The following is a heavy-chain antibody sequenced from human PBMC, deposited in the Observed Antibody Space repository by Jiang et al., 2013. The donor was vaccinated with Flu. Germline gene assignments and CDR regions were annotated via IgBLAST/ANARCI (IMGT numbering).Heavy chain of an antibody. CDR3: AKSGAGFPYGMDV. J-gene: IGHJ6*02. Sequence: GSGLVKPSETLSLTCTVSGSSISSYYWNWFRQSPRKGLEWIGYVYDIGSPSYSPSLKSRVTISVDTSKNQFSLRLNSVTAADTAVYYCAKSGAGFPYGMDVVGQGTTVFVSS. CDR1: GSSISSYY. CDR2: VYDIGSP. D-gene: IGHD1-14*01. V-gene: IGHV4-59*13.